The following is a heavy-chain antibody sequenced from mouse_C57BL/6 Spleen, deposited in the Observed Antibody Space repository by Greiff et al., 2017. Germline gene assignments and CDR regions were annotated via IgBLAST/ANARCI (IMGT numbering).Heavy chain of an antibody. D-gene: IGHD1-1*01. V-gene: IGHV14-2*01. J-gene: IGHJ1*03. CDR3: ARVNYYGSSYEWYFGV. CDR2: IDPEDGET. Sequence: EVQLQQSGAELVKPGASVKLSCTASGFNIKDYYMHWVKQRTEQGLEWIGRIDPEDGETKYAPKIQGKATITADTSSNTAYLLLSSLTSEDTAVYYCARVNYYGSSYEWYFGVWGTGTTVTVSS. CDR1: GFNIKDYY.